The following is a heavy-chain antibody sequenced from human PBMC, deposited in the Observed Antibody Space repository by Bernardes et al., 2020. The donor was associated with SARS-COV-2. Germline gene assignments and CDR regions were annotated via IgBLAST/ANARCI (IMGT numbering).Heavy chain of an antibody. J-gene: IGHJ4*02. Sequence: TLSLTCTVSGGSISSGGYYWSWIRQHPGKGLEWIGYIYYSGSTYYNPSLKSRVTISVDTSKNQFSLKLSSVTAADTAVYYCARVSRGRGSIFGVVTHFDYWGQGTLVTVSS. D-gene: IGHD3-3*01. CDR3: ARVSRGRGSIFGVVTHFDY. CDR2: IYYSGST. V-gene: IGHV4-31*03. CDR1: GGSISSGGYY.